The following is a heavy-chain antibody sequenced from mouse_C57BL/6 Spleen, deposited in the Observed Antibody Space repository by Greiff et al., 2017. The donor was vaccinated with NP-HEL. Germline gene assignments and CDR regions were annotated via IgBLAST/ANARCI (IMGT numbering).Heavy chain of an antibody. Sequence: EVQVLESGPGLVKPSQSLSLTCSVTGYSITSGYNWNCLRQFPGNQQERRDYISYDGSNYYNASLKNRFSISRDTSKNQLFLKLNSVTTEDTATYYCAMDRDYYGSSEFDDWGPGTTLTVSS. CDR3: AMDRDYYGSSEFDD. CDR2: ISYDGSN. CDR1: GYSITSGYN. D-gene: IGHD1-1*01. J-gene: IGHJ2*01. V-gene: IGHV3-6*01.